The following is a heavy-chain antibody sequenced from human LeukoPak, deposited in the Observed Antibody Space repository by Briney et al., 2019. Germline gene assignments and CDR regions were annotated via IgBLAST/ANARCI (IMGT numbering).Heavy chain of an antibody. J-gene: IGHJ5*02. D-gene: IGHD1-14*01. CDR1: GFTFSTYS. Sequence: PGGSLRLSCAASGFTFSTYSMNWVRQAPGKGLEWVSYISTSSSTIYYADSVKGRFTISRDNSKNTLYLQMNSLRAEDTAVYYCARDYNRGIPSSGWFDPWGQGTLVTVSS. V-gene: IGHV3-48*01. CDR2: ISTSSSTI. CDR3: ARDYNRGIPSSGWFDP.